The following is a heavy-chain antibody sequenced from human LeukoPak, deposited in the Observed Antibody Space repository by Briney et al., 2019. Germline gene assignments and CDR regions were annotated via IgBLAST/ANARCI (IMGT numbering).Heavy chain of an antibody. CDR3: AVGRYYYYMDV. CDR1: GFTFSSYA. V-gene: IGHV3-64*01. Sequence: GGSLRLSCAASGFTFSSYAMHWVRQAPGKGLEYVSAISSNGGSTYHANSVKGRFTISRDNSKNTLYLQMGSLRAEDMAVYYCAVGRYYYYMDVWGKGTTVTISS. J-gene: IGHJ6*03. CDR2: ISSNGGST.